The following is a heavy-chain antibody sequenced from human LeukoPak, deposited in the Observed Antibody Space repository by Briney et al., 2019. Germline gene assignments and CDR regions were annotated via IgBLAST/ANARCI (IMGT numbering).Heavy chain of an antibody. J-gene: IGHJ4*02. Sequence: ASVKVSCKASGYTFTSYDIHWVRQATGQGLEWMGWMNPNSGNTGYAQKFQGRVTMTRNTSISSAYMELSSLRSEDTAVYYFARVRLGEFVRDWGQGTLVTVSS. CDR3: ARVRLGEFVRD. CDR1: GYTFTSYD. D-gene: IGHD3-10*01. V-gene: IGHV1-8*01. CDR2: MNPNSGNT.